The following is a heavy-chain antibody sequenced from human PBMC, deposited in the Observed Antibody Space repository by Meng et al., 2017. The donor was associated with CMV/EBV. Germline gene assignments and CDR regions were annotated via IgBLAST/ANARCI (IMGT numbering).Heavy chain of an antibody. CDR3: AREPTEQIVVVIDILTYGMDV. Sequence: GESLKISCSASGFTFSSYSMHWVRQAPGQGLEWVAVISYDGSNKYYADSVKGRFTIFRDNSKNTLYLQMNSLRAEETDVYYWAREPTEQIVVVIDILTYGMDVWGQGTTVTVSS. V-gene: IGHV3-30*04. D-gene: IGHD2-21*01. CDR1: GFTFSSYS. CDR2: ISYDGSNK. J-gene: IGHJ6*02.